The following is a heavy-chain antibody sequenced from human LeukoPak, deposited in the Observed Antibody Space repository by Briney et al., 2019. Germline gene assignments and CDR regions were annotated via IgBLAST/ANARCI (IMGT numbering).Heavy chain of an antibody. CDR1: GYAFTTYD. CDR2: MLPDGGQD. CDR3: ARGVGELVSVDHLYYMDV. J-gene: IGHJ6*03. D-gene: IGHD1-26*01. Sequence: ASVKVSCTASGYAFTTYDINWVGHAPGQGLEWMGGMLPDGGQDGYAQKFQGSVTMTRDTSKSKALMALTSVTSEDTAVYYCARGVGELVSVDHLYYMDVWGNGTTVTVSS. V-gene: IGHV1-8*01.